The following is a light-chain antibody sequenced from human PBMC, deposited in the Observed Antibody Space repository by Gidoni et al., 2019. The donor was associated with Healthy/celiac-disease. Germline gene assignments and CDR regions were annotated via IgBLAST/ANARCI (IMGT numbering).Light chain of an antibody. CDR3: QRSYSTPLT. CDR2: AAS. V-gene: IGKV1-39*01. CDR1: QSISSY. Sequence: DIQMTQSPSSLSASVGDRVTITCRASQSISSYLNWHQQKPGKAPKLLIYAASSLQSGVPSRFSGSGSGTDFTLTISSLQPEAFATYYCQRSYSTPLTFGGGTKVEIK. J-gene: IGKJ4*01.